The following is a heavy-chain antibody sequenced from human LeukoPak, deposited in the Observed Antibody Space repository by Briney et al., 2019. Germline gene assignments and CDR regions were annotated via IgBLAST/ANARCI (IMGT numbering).Heavy chain of an antibody. V-gene: IGHV3-21*01. J-gene: IGHJ4*02. CDR2: ISSSSSYI. CDR3: ARVNGDYVLGDY. Sequence: PGGPLRLSCAASGFTFSSYSMNWVRQAPGKGLEWVSSISSSSSYIYYADSVKGRFTISRDNAKNSLYLQMNSLRAEDTAVYYCARVNGDYVLGDYWGQGTLVTVSS. D-gene: IGHD4-17*01. CDR1: GFTFSSYS.